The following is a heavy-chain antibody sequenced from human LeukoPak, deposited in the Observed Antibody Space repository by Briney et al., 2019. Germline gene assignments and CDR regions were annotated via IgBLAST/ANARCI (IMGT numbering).Heavy chain of an antibody. D-gene: IGHD2-2*01. CDR3: AKLWSTSRGAFDI. J-gene: IGHJ3*02. CDR1: GFTFSGYA. Sequence: GGSLRLSCAASGFTFSGYAMSWARLAPGEGLEWVSAISDRGTSTYYADSVKGRFTISRDNSMNTLYLQMNSLRSEDTAVYYCAKLWSTSRGAFDIWGQGTMVTVSS. CDR2: ISDRGTST. V-gene: IGHV3-23*01.